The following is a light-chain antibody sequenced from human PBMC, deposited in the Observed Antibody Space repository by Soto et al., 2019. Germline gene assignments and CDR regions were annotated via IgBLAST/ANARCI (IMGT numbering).Light chain of an antibody. CDR1: QGIGPN. V-gene: IGKV1-9*01. CDR2: AAS. CDR3: QQLDSHPLA. Sequence: DIQLTQSSSFLSASVGDRVTIACRASQGIGPNVAWYQQKPGTAPTLLIYAASTWQSGVPSRFSGSGSGTEFTLTISSLQPEDVAAYFCQQLDSHPLAFGGGTKV. J-gene: IGKJ4*01.